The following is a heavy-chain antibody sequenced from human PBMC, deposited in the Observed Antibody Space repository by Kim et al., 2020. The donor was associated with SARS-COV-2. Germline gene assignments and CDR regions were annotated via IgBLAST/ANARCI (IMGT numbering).Heavy chain of an antibody. J-gene: IGHJ4*02. CDR3: ARDRRIAVAGTSLDY. D-gene: IGHD6-19*01. V-gene: IGHV6-1*01. Sequence: SVKSRITINPDTSKSQFSLQLNSVTPEDTAVYYCARDRRIAVAGTSLDYWGQGTLVTVSS.